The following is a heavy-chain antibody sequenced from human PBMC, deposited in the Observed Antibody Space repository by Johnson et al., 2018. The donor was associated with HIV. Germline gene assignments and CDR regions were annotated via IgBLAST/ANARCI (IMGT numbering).Heavy chain of an antibody. J-gene: IGHJ3*02. D-gene: IGHD3-3*01. V-gene: IGHV3-7*05. CDR1: GFTFSSYW. CDR3: ARDRSGDDAFDI. Sequence: EVQLVESGGGLVQPGGSLRLSCAASGFTFSSYWMSWVRQAPGKGLEWVANIKQDGSEKYYVDSVKGRFTISRDNAKNSLSLQMNSLGAEDTAVYYCARDRSGDDAFDIWGQGTVVTVSS. CDR2: IKQDGSEK.